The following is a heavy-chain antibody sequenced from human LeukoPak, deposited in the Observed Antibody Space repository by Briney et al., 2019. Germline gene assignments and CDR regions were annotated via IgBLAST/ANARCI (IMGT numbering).Heavy chain of an antibody. J-gene: IGHJ4*02. CDR2: INPNSGGT. CDR3: ARIDYYDSSGPISDY. V-gene: IGHV1-2*02. D-gene: IGHD3-22*01. Sequence: GASVKVSCKASGYTFTGYYMHWVRQAPGQGLEWMGWINPNSGGTNYVQKFQGRVTMTRDTSISTAYMELSRLRSDDTAVYYCARIDYYDSSGPISDYWGQGTLVTVSS. CDR1: GYTFTGYY.